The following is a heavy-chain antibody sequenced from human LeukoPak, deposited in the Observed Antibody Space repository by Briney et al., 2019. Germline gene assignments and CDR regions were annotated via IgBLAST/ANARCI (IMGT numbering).Heavy chain of an antibody. CDR2: IYYSGST. Sequence: PSESLSLTCTVYGGSISSFYWSWVRQPPGKGLEWIGYIYYSGSTKYNPSLKSRVTISVDTSKNQLSLKLRSVSATDTAVYYCARVVPRGTGYMDVWGKGTTVTVSS. J-gene: IGHJ6*03. V-gene: IGHV4-59*01. CDR3: ARVVPRGTGYMDV. CDR1: GGSISSFY. D-gene: IGHD3-10*01.